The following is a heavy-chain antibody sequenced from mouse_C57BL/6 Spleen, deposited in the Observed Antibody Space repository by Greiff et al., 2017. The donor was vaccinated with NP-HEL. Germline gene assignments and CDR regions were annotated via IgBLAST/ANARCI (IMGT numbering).Heavy chain of an antibody. CDR1: GYTFTDYY. D-gene: IGHD1-1*01. CDR3: ARSNGRNYYAMDY. CDR2: INPYNGGT. V-gene: IGHV1-19*01. J-gene: IGHJ4*01. Sequence: EVQLQQSGPVLVKPGASVKMSCKASGYTFTDYYMNWVKQSHGKSLEWIGVINPYNGGTSYNQKFKGKATLTVDKSSSTAYMELNSLASEDSAVYYCARSNGRNYYAMDYWGRGTSVTVSA.